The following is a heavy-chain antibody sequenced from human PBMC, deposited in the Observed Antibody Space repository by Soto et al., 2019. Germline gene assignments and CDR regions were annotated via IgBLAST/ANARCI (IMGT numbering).Heavy chain of an antibody. CDR2: IIPIFGAA. D-gene: IGHD1-1*01. CDR1: GGTFSRYT. V-gene: IGHV1-69*01. CDR3: AQDANGTSLAY. J-gene: IGHJ4*02. Sequence: QVQLVQSGAEVKKPGSSVKVSCKASGGTFSRYTISWVRQAPGQGLEWMGGIIPIFGAAKYAQKFQDRVTVTADESTSTAYMELSSLRSEDTAVYYCAQDANGTSLAYWGQGTLVTVSS.